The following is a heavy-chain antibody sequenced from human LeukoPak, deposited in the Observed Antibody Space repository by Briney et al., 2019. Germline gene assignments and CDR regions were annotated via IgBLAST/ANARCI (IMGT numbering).Heavy chain of an antibody. Sequence: SETLSLTCAVYGGSFSGYYWSWIRQPPGKGLEWIGEINHSGSTNYNPSLKSRVTISVDTSKNQFSLKLSSVTAADTAVYYCARGTRLWGQGTLVTVSS. CDR2: INHSGST. J-gene: IGHJ4*02. CDR3: ARGTRL. V-gene: IGHV4-34*01. CDR1: GGSFSGYY.